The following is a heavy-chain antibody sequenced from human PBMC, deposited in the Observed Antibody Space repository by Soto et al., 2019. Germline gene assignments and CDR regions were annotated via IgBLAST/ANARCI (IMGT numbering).Heavy chain of an antibody. Sequence: QVQLQQWGAGLLKPSETLSLTCAVHGGSFSGYYWSWIRQPPGKGLEWIGEINHSGSTNYNPSLKSRVTISVDTSKNQFSLKLSSVTAADTAVYYCARHYGSGSYGWFDPWGQGTLVTVSS. D-gene: IGHD3-10*01. CDR1: GGSFSGYY. CDR3: ARHYGSGSYGWFDP. CDR2: INHSGST. J-gene: IGHJ5*02. V-gene: IGHV4-34*01.